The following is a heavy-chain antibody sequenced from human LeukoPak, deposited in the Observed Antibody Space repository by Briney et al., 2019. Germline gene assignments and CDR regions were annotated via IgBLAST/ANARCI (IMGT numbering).Heavy chain of an antibody. V-gene: IGHV3-11*01. Sequence: GGSLRLSCAASGFTFSDYYMSWIRQAPGKGLEWVSYISSSGSTIYYAGSVKGRFTISRDNAKNSLYLQMNSLRAEDTAVYYCASNRYFDPPGGDYWGQGTLVTVSS. D-gene: IGHD3-9*01. CDR1: GFTFSDYY. CDR2: ISSSGSTI. CDR3: ASNRYFDPPGGDY. J-gene: IGHJ4*02.